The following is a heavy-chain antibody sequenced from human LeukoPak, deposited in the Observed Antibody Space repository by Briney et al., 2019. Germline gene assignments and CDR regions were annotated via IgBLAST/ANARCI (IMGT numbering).Heavy chain of an antibody. Sequence: GGSLRLSCAASGFTFSSYWMHWVRQAPGKGLEWVSRINSDGSSTSYADSVKGRFTISRDNAKNTLYLQMNSLRAEDTAVYYCATVGVTTTIYYHYYGMDVWGKGTTVSVSS. CDR2: INSDGSST. CDR3: ATVGVTTTIYYHYYGMDV. V-gene: IGHV3-74*01. CDR1: GFTFSSYW. D-gene: IGHD4-17*01. J-gene: IGHJ6*04.